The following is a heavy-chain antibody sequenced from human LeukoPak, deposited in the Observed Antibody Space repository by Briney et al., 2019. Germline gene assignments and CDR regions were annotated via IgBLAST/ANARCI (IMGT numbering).Heavy chain of an antibody. CDR3: AREPSGSYYYYGMDV. J-gene: IGHJ6*02. CDR1: GYTFTGYY. Sequence: ASVKVSCKASGYTFTGYYMHWVRQAPGQGLAWMGWINPNSGGTNYAQKFQGRVTMTRDTSISTAYMELSRLRSDDTAVYYCAREPSGSYYYYGMDVWGQGTTVTVSS. V-gene: IGHV1-2*02. D-gene: IGHD3-10*01. CDR2: INPNSGGT.